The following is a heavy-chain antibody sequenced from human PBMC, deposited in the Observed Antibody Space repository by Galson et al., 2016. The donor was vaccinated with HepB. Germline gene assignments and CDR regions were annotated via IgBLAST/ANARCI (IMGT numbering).Heavy chain of an antibody. CDR3: ARGGIVGATFAY. D-gene: IGHD1-26*01. V-gene: IGHV3-21*01. J-gene: IGHJ4*02. CDR2: ISSGSSYI. CDR1: GFTFSSYS. Sequence: SLRLSCAASGFTFSSYSMNWVRQAPGKGLEWVSSISSGSSYIYYADSVKGRFTIPRDNSKNSLYLQMNSLRAEDTAVYYCARGGIVGATFAYWGQGTLGTVSS.